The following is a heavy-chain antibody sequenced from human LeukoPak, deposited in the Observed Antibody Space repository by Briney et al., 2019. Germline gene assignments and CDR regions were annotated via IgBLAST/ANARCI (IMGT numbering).Heavy chain of an antibody. CDR1: GFTFSSYW. V-gene: IGHV3-74*01. J-gene: IGHJ3*02. D-gene: IGHD6-13*01. Sequence: GGSLRLSCAASGFTFSSYWMHWVRQAPGRGLVWVSRIYADGSSTIYADSVKGRFTVSRDNAKNTLYLQMNSLRAEDTAVYYCARDGGSAALGAFDIWGQGTMVTVSS. CDR2: IYADGSST. CDR3: ARDGGSAALGAFDI.